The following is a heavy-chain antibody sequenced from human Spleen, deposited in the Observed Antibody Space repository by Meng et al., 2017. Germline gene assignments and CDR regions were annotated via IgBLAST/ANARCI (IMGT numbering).Heavy chain of an antibody. J-gene: IGHJ4*02. D-gene: IGHD2-2*01. CDR1: GFTFKTYA. Sequence: GESLKISCAASGFTFKTYAMSWVRQAPGKGLEWVSAISARGDNTDYADSVKGRFTISRDNSKNTLYLQMNSLRAEDTAVYYCAKEEENTDEYCCKTSCYPDFWGQGTMVTVSS. V-gene: IGHV3-23*01. CDR2: ISARGDNT. CDR3: AKEEENTDEYCCKTSCYPDF.